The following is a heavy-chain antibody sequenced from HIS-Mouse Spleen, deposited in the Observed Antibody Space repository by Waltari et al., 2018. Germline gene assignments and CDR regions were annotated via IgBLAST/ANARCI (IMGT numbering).Heavy chain of an antibody. Sequence: QVQLQESGPGLVKPSETLSLTCTVSGGSISSYYWRWIRQPAGKGLEWIGRIYTSGSTNYNPALKGRVTRSVATSKNQFSLKLSSVTAADTAVYYCARDRGGYYRGLFDYWGQGTLVTVSS. CDR2: IYTSGST. D-gene: IGHD3-22*01. J-gene: IGHJ4*02. V-gene: IGHV4-4*07. CDR3: ARDRGGYYRGLFDY. CDR1: GGSISSYY.